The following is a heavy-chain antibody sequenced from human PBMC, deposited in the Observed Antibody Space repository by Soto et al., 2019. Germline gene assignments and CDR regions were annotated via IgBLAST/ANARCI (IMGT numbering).Heavy chain of an antibody. V-gene: IGHV3-15*01. CDR2: IKSKTDGGTT. CDR3: TTDLLGTTVVTPGY. CDR1: GFTFSNAW. D-gene: IGHD4-17*01. Sequence: PGGSLRLSCAASGFTFSNAWMSWVRQAPGKGLEWVGRIKSKTDGGTTDYAAPVKGRFTISRDDSKNTLYLQMNSLKTEDTAVYYCTTDLLGTTVVTPGYWGQGTLVTVSS. J-gene: IGHJ4*02.